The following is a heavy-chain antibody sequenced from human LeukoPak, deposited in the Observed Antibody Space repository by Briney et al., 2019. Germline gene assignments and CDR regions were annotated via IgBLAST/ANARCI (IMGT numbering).Heavy chain of an antibody. V-gene: IGHV5-51*01. CDR3: ARYRDYGYFDY. D-gene: IGHD4-17*01. Sequence: GESLKISCKGSGYSFASYWSGWVRQMPEKGLEWMGIIYPGDSDIRYSPSFQGQVTISADKSISTAYLQWSSLKASDTAMYYCARYRDYGYFDYWSQGTLVTVSS. J-gene: IGHJ4*02. CDR2: IYPGDSDI. CDR1: GYSFASYW.